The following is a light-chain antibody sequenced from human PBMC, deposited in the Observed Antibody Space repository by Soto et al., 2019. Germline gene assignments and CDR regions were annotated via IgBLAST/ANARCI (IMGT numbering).Light chain of an antibody. J-gene: IGKJ4*01. CDR2: GAS. Sequence: ELVMTQSPATLSVSPGERATLSCRASQSVSSDLAWYQQKPGQAPRLLMYGASARAAGIPARFSGSWSGPDFPLTINSLQSEDSAVYYCQHYQNWHTFGGGTKVEIK. V-gene: IGKV3-15*01. CDR1: QSVSSD. CDR3: QHYQNWHT.